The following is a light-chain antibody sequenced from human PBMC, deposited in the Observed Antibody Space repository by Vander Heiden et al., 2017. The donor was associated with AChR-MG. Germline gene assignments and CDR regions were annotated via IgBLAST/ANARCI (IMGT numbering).Light chain of an antibody. J-gene: IGLJ2*01. Sequence: QSAPTPSASVSGSPGQLITIPCTGATSNIDDYRYVSWYQQYPGKAPKPIIYDVTKRPSGVSDRFSGSKSGNTASLTISGIQAEDEANYYCTSYTSGKSPSVVFGRGTKLTVL. CDR2: DVT. V-gene: IGLV2-14*03. CDR1: TSNIDDYRY. CDR3: TSYTSGKSPSVV.